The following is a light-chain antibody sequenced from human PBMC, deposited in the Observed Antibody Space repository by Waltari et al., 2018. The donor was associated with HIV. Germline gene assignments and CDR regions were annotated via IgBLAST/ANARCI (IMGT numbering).Light chain of an antibody. J-gene: IGLJ2*01. Sequence: QSALTQPPSASGPLGQSVTISCTGPSSDIGSYDYVPCFHQHPHSPPKLLLYEVTRRPSTVSDRFSGSRSGYTAFLTVAGLQPDDEATYFCSSYGDSLRVLFGGGTNVTVL. CDR1: SSDIGSYDY. CDR2: EVT. CDR3: SSYGDSLRVL. V-gene: IGLV2-8*01.